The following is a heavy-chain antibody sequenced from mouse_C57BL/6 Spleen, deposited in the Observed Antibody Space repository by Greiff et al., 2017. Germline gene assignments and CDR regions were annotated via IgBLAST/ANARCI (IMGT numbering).Heavy chain of an antibody. J-gene: IGHJ3*01. V-gene: IGHV1-15*01. CDR2: IDPETGGT. CDR1: GYTFTDYE. D-gene: IGHD2-4*01. CDR3: TRNGYDYDAAY. Sequence: QVQLQQSGAELVRPGASVTLSCKASGYTFTDYEMHWVKQTPVHSLEWIGAIDPETGGTAYNQKFKGKAILTADKSSSTAYMELRSLTSEDSAVYYCTRNGYDYDAAYWGQGTLVTVSA.